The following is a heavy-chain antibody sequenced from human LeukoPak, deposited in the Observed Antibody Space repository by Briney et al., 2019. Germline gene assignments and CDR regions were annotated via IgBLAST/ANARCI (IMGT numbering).Heavy chain of an antibody. CDR2: IHSDGTT. J-gene: IGHJ4*02. D-gene: IGHD6-13*01. Sequence: GGSLRLSCAASELSVSHNYMSWVRQAPGKGLEWVSVIHSDGTTHYADSVKGRFTISRDNSKNTLYLQMNSLRVEDTAMYYCARETGYSTSWYAYYFDYWGQGTLVTVAS. CDR3: ARETGYSTSWYAYYFDY. V-gene: IGHV3-53*01. CDR1: ELSVSHNY.